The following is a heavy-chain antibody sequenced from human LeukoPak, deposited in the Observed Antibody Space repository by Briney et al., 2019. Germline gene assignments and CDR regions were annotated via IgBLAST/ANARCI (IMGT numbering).Heavy chain of an antibody. CDR2: ISGSGGST. V-gene: IGHV3-23*01. CDR3: ARDHYYDSSGYLSYFDY. CDR1: GFTFSSYA. J-gene: IGHJ4*02. Sequence: GGSLRLSCAASGFTFSSYAMSWVRQAPGKGLEWVSAISGSGGSTYYADSVKGRFTISRDNSKNTLYLQMNSLRAEDTAVYYCARDHYYDSSGYLSYFDYWGQGTLVTVSS. D-gene: IGHD3-22*01.